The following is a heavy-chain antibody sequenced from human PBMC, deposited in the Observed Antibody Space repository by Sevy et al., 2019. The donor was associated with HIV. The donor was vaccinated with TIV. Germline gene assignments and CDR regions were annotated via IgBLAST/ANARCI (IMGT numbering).Heavy chain of an antibody. CDR3: ARGDELNSYYYGMDV. CDR1: GDSVSTSSAT. J-gene: IGHJ6*02. V-gene: IGHV6-1*01. D-gene: IGHD1-7*01. Sequence: KQSQTLSLTCAISGDSVSTSSATWNWFRQYPSRGLEWLGRTYDRSKWCSDYEVSVKGRVTINPDTSKNQFSLHLESVTPEDTAVYFCARGDELNSYYYGMDVWGQGTTVTVSS. CDR2: TYDRSKWCS.